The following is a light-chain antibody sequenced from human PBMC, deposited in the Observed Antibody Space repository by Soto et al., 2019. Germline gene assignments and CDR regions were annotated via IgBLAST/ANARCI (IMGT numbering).Light chain of an antibody. CDR1: QSVSTY. Sequence: EIVLTQSPATLSLSPGERATLSCRASQSVSTYLAWYQQRPGQAPRLLIYDASYRATDIPPRFSGSGSGTDFTLTISRLEPEEFGVEYGKQDGSPAPTLGGGTRVEIK. CDR3: KQDGSPAPT. CDR2: DAS. V-gene: IGKV3-11*01. J-gene: IGKJ4*01.